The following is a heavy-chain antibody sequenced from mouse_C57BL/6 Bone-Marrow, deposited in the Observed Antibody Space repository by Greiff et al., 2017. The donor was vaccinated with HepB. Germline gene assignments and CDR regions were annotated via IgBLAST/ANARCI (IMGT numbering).Heavy chain of an antibody. Sequence: EVQLVESGGGLVKPGGSLKLSCAASGFTFSSYAMSWVRQTPEKRLEWVATIHDGGSYTYYPDKLKGQFTIYRDNTKNNLYLQMSHLKSEDTAMYYCARSGYMGNRYFDVWGTGTTVTVSS. J-gene: IGHJ1*03. D-gene: IGHD1-2*01. V-gene: IGHV5-4*01. CDR1: GFTFSSYA. CDR2: IHDGGSYT. CDR3: ARSGYMGNRYFDV.